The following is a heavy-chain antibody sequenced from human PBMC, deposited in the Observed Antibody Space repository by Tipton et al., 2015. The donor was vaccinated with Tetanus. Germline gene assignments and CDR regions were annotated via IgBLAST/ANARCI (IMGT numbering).Heavy chain of an antibody. CDR1: GGSLFSGSFY. CDR2: IYYNGNT. D-gene: IGHD6-25*01. CDR3: ARQADNWFDP. Sequence: TLSLTCSVSGGSLFSGSFYWAWIRQPPGKGLEWIGNIYYNGNTYYLSSLKSRVTISADTSKNQFSLSLRSVTAADTAIYYCARQADNWFDPWGQGTLATVSS. V-gene: IGHV4-39*01. J-gene: IGHJ5*02.